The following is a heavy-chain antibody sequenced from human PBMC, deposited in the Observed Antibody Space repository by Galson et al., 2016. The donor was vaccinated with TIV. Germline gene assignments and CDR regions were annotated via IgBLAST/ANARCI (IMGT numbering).Heavy chain of an antibody. CDR3: ARQLGAGVVTFFGLGD. CDR1: GGTFSSHG. Sequence: SVKVSCKASGGTFSSHGFTWVRQAPGQGLEWMGGIIPMLGIPKYAQKFQGRVTITADESTTTAYVELRSLRFDDTAVYLCARQLGAGVVTFFGLGDWGQGTTVTVSS. CDR2: IIPMLGIP. V-gene: IGHV1-69*10. J-gene: IGHJ6*02. D-gene: IGHD1-1*01.